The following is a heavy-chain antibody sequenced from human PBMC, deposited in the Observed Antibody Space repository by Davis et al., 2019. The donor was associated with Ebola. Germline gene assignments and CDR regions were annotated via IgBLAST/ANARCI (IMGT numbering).Heavy chain of an antibody. J-gene: IGHJ6*02. CDR3: AKGPPYDFWSGWGRDYGMDV. CDR1: GFTFSSYA. Sequence: PGGSLRLSCAASGFTFSSYAMSWVRQAPGKGLEWVSAISGSGGSTYYADSVKGRFTISRDNSKNTLYLQMNSLRAEDTAVYYCAKGPPYDFWSGWGRDYGMDVWGQGTTVTVSS. D-gene: IGHD3-3*01. CDR2: ISGSGGST. V-gene: IGHV3-23*01.